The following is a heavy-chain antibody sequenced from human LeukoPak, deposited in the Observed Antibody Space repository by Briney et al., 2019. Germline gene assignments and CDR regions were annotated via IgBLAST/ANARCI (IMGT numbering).Heavy chain of an antibody. CDR2: FDPEDGET. CDR3: ATWFRSGSPSRHNWFDP. Sequence: ASVKVSCKVSGYTLTELSMHWVRQAPGKGREWMGGFDPEDGETIYAQKFQGRVTMTEDTSTDTAYMELSSLRSEDTAVYYCATWFRSGSPSRHNWFDPWGQGTLVTVSS. CDR1: GYTLTELS. D-gene: IGHD3-10*01. J-gene: IGHJ5*02. V-gene: IGHV1-24*01.